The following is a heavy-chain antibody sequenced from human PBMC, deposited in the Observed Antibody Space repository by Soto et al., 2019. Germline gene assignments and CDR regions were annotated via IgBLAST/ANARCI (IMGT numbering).Heavy chain of an antibody. V-gene: IGHV1-69*02. CDR3: ARVPGRMGGFDYYYYMDV. CDR1: GGTFSSYT. D-gene: IGHD3-16*01. J-gene: IGHJ6*03. CDR2: IIPILGIA. Sequence: GASVKVSCKASGGTFSSYTISWVRQAPGQGLEWMGRIIPILGIANYAQKFQGRVTITADKSTSTAYMELSSLRSEDTAVYYCARVPGRMGGFDYYYYMDVWGKGTTVTVSS.